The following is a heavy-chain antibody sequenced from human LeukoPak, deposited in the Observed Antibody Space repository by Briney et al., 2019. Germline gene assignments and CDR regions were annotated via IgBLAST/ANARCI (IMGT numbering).Heavy chain of an antibody. V-gene: IGHV3-30*02. CDR1: GFTFSSYG. CDR2: IRYDGSNK. J-gene: IGHJ3*02. D-gene: IGHD1-26*01. CDR3: AKGVTGAPYAFDI. Sequence: PGGALRLSCAASGFTFSSYGMHWVRQAPGKGLEWVAFIRYDGSNKYYADSVKGRFTISRDNSKNTLYLQMNSLRAEDTAVYYCAKGVTGAPYAFDIWGQGTMVTVSS.